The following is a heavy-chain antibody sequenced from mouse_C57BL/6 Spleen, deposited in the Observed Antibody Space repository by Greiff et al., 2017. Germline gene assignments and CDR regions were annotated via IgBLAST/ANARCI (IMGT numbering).Heavy chain of an antibody. CDR1: GYTFTSYW. Sequence: VQLQQPGAELVMPGASVKLSCKASGYTFTSYWMHWVKQRPGQGLEWIGEIDPSDSYTNYNQKFKGKSTLTVDKSSSTAYMQLSSLTSEDSAVYYCAREDYYGSSYRSYWGQGTLVTVSA. D-gene: IGHD1-1*01. CDR2: IDPSDSYT. CDR3: AREDYYGSSYRSY. V-gene: IGHV1-69*01. J-gene: IGHJ3*01.